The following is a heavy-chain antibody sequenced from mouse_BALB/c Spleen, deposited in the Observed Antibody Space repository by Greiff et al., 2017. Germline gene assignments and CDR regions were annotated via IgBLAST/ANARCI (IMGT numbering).Heavy chain of an antibody. CDR1: GFTFSSYG. V-gene: IGHV5-6-3*01. Sequence: VQLKESGGGLVQPGGSLKLSCAASGFTFSSYGMSWVRQTPDKRLELVATINSNGGSTYYPDSVKGRFTISRDNAKNTLYLQMSSLKSEDTAMYYCARDQPLLYFDYWGQGTTLTVSS. J-gene: IGHJ2*01. CDR2: INSNGGST. CDR3: ARDQPLLYFDY. D-gene: IGHD2-10*01.